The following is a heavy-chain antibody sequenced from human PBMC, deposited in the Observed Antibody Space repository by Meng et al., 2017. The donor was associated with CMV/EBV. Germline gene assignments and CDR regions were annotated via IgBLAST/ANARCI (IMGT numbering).Heavy chain of an antibody. V-gene: IGHV4-34*01. CDR2: INHSGST. CDR3: ARGGYCSSTSCYDEYFQH. CDR1: GGSFSGYY. Sequence: SETLSLTCAVYGGSFSGYYWSWIRQPPGKGLEWIGEINHSGSTNYNPFLKSRVTISVDTSKNQFSLKLSSVTAADTAVYYCARGGYCSSTSCYDEYFQHWGQGSLVTVSS. D-gene: IGHD2-2*01. J-gene: IGHJ1*01.